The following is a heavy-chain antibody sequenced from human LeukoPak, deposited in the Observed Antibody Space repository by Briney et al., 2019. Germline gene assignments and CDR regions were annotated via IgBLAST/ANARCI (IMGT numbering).Heavy chain of an antibody. J-gene: IGHJ2*01. CDR2: IYKAGNT. CDR1: GCTVSSNY. Sequence: GGSLRLSCAASGCTVSSNYMNWVRQAPGRGPEWVSVIYKAGNTFYADSVKGRFTMSRDSSKNTLYLQMNSLRAEDTAVYYCARVLLDISGDQYWYYDLWGRGTLVTVSS. V-gene: IGHV3-53*01. D-gene: IGHD3-22*01. CDR3: ARVLLDISGDQYWYYDL.